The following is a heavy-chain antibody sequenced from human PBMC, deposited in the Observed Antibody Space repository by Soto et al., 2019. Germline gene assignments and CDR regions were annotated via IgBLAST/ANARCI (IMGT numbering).Heavy chain of an antibody. Sequence: QVQLVESGGGVVQPGRSLRLSCAASGFTFSHYGMHWVRQAPGKGLEWVAVIWHDGSRKYYADSVKGRLTISRDNSKNTLYLQMNSLRAEHTAVYHCGRYHGSGYLHFWGQGVLVTVSS. J-gene: IGHJ4*02. CDR3: GRYHGSGYLHF. CDR1: GFTFSHYG. CDR2: IWHDGSRK. D-gene: IGHD3-22*01. V-gene: IGHV3-33*01.